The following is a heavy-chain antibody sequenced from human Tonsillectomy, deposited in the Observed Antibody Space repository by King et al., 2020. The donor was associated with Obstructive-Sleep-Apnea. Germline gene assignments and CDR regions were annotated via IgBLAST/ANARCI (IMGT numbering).Heavy chain of an antibody. D-gene: IGHD2-2*01. CDR3: TRVPDCSSTSCSSMDV. V-gene: IGHV4-38-2*02. CDR2: IYHSGST. CDR1: GYSLSSGYY. Sequence: QLQESGPGLVKPSETLSLTCTVSGYSLSSGYYWGWIRQPPGKGLEWIASIYHSGSTYYTPSLKSRVTISVDTSKNQFSLKLSSVTAADTAFYYCTRVPDCSSTSCSSMDVWGQGATVTVSS. J-gene: IGHJ6*02.